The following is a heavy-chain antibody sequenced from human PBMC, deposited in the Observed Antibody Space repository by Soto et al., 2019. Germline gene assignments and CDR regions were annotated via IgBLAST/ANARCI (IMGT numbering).Heavy chain of an antibody. V-gene: IGHV3-7*05. CDR3: AIAGSENDN. D-gene: IGHD3-10*01. CDR1: GFTFSNYW. Sequence: EVQLVESGGGLVQPGGSLRLSCAASGFTFSNYWMTWVRQAPGKGLEWVANIKEDGGERNYVDSLKGRFTISRDNAKNSLYLQMNSLRAEDTAVYYCAIAGSENDNWGQGTLVTVSS. J-gene: IGHJ4*01. CDR2: IKEDGGER.